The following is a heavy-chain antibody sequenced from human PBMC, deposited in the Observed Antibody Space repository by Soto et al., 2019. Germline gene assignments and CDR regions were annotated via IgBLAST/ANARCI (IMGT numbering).Heavy chain of an antibody. J-gene: IGHJ4*02. V-gene: IGHV1-24*01. CDR1: GSTLTELS. CDR3: ATSRIVGAPFGY. D-gene: IGHD1-26*01. CDR2: FDPEDGET. Sequence: GASVKVSCKVSGSTLTELSMHWVRQAPGKGLEWMGGFDPEDGETIYAQKFQGRVTMTEDTSTDTAYMELSSLRSEDTAVYYCATSRIVGAPFGYWGQGTLVTVSS.